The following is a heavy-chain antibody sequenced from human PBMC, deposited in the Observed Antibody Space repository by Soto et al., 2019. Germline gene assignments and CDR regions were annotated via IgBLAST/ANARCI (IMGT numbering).Heavy chain of an antibody. J-gene: IGHJ5*02. Sequence: QVQLVQSGAEVKKPGSSVKVSCKASGGTFSSYTISWVRQAPGQGLEWMGGIIPILGIANYAHKFEGRVTITADKSTSTAYMELSSLRSEDTAVYYRARDEALRYFDWLTRRNTQSPFDPRGQGTLVTVSS. CDR3: ARDEALRYFDWLTRRNTQSPFDP. CDR1: GGTFSSYT. D-gene: IGHD3-9*01. CDR2: IIPILGIA. V-gene: IGHV1-69*08.